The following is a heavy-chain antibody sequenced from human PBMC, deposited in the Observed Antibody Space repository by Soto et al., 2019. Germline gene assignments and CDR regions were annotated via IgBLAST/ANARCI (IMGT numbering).Heavy chain of an antibody. J-gene: IGHJ4*02. Sequence: GGSLRLSCAASGFTFSSYAMNWVRQAPGKGLEWVSVISGSGDSTYYADSVKGRFTISRDNSKNTLYLQMNSLRDEDTAIYYCLRERVGQIWELWGQGTLVTVSS. CDR3: LRERVGQIWEL. CDR2: ISGSGDST. V-gene: IGHV3-23*01. CDR1: GFTFSSYA. D-gene: IGHD1-26*01.